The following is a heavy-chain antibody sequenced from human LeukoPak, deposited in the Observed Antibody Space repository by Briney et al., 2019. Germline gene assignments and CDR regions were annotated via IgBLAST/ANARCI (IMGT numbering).Heavy chain of an antibody. D-gene: IGHD5-12*01. CDR2: ISSNGGST. CDR3: ARGEVATIPFFGY. CDR1: GFTFSSYA. Sequence: GGSLRLSCAASGFTFSSYAMHWVRQAPGKGLEYVSAISSNGGSTYYANSVKGRFTISRDNSKNTLYLQMGSLRAEDMAVYYCARGEVATIPFFGYWGQGTLVTVSS. V-gene: IGHV3-64*01. J-gene: IGHJ4*02.